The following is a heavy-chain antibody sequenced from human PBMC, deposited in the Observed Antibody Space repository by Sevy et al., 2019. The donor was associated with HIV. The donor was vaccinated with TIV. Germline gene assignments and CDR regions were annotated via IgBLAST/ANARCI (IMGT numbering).Heavy chain of an antibody. CDR3: ARDMAPVSGSIVYGY. D-gene: IGHD3-10*01. CDR2: ISSSSRYI. Sequence: GGSLRLSCAASGFVFSSYTMNWVRQSPGKGLEWVSSISSSSRYILYADSVKGRFTISRDNARNSLYLQMNSLRAEDTAVYYCARDMAPVSGSIVYGYWGQGTLVSGSS. J-gene: IGHJ4*02. V-gene: IGHV3-21*01. CDR1: GFVFSSYT.